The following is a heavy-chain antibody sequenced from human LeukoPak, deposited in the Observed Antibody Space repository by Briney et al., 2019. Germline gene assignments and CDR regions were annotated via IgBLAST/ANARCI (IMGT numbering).Heavy chain of an antibody. CDR2: IYYSGST. Sequence: SETLSLTCTVSGGSISSYYWSWIRQPPGKGLEWIGYIYYSGSTNYNPSLKSRVTISVDTSKNQFSLKLSSVTAADTAVYYCARDSLWFGSDPWGQGTLVTVSS. CDR1: GGSISSYY. V-gene: IGHV4-59*01. D-gene: IGHD3-10*01. J-gene: IGHJ5*02. CDR3: ARDSLWFGSDP.